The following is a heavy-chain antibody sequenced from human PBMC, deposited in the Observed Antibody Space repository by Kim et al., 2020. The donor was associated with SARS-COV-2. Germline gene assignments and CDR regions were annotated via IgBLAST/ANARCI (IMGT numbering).Heavy chain of an antibody. CDR3: AKDFVIVPVAIGYYGMDV. CDR2: ISYDGSNK. V-gene: IGHV3-30*18. D-gene: IGHD2-2*01. J-gene: IGHJ6*01. CDR1: GFTFSSYG. Sequence: GGSLRLSCAASGFTFSSYGMHWVRQAPGKGLEWVAVISYDGSNKYYADSVKGRFTISRDNSKNTLYLQMNSLRAEDTAVYYCAKDFVIVPVAIGYYGMDVWGQGTTVTVSS.